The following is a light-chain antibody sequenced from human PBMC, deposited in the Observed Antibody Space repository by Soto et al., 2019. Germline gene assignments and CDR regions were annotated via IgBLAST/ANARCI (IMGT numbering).Light chain of an antibody. Sequence: QSVLTQPDSVSGSPGQSITISCTGTSSDVGGYNYVSWYQQHPGKAPKLMIYDVSNRPSGVYNRFSGSKSGNTASLTISGLQAEDEAYYYCSSYTSSSTLVFGGGTKLTVL. CDR2: DVS. CDR1: SSDVGGYNY. V-gene: IGLV2-14*01. CDR3: SSYTSSSTLV. J-gene: IGLJ2*01.